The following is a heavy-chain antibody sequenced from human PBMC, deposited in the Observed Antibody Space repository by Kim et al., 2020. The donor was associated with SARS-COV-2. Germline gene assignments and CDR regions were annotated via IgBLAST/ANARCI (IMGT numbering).Heavy chain of an antibody. CDR3: ARGPIVGALDY. Sequence: ATYAKKFQGRVTITADESTSTAYMEVSSMRSEETAVYYCARGPIVGALDYWGQGTLVTVSS. J-gene: IGHJ4*02. D-gene: IGHD1-26*01. V-gene: IGHV1-69*01. CDR2: A.